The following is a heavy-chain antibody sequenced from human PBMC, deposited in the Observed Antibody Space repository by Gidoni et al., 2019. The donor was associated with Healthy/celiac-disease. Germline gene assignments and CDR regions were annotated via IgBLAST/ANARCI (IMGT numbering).Heavy chain of an antibody. CDR1: GGPISSRSYY. Sequence: QLQLQESGPGLVKPSETLSLTCTVSGGPISSRSYYWGWIRQPPGKGLEWIGSIYYSGSTYYNPSLKSRVTISVDTSKNQFSLKLSSVTAADTAVYYCARTRRERDGYNRVYFDYWGQGTLVTVSS. J-gene: IGHJ4*02. D-gene: IGHD5-12*01. CDR3: ARTRRERDGYNRVYFDY. V-gene: IGHV4-39*01. CDR2: IYYSGST.